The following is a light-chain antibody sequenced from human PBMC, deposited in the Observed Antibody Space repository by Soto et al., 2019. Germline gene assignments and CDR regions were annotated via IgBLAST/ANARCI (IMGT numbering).Light chain of an antibody. CDR1: SGSGSTNYY. J-gene: IGLJ3*02. CDR2: STN. CDR3: VLYMGSGISV. Sequence: QAVVTQEPSFSVSPGRTVTLTCGLSSGSGSTNYYASRYQPTPGQAPRTLIYSTNTRSSGVPDRFSGSILGNKAALTITGAQADDESDYYCVLYMGSGISVFGGGTKLTVL. V-gene: IGLV8-61*01.